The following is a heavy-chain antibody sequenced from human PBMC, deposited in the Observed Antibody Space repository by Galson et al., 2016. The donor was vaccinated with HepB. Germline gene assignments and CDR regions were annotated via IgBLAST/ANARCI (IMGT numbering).Heavy chain of an antibody. D-gene: IGHD3-16*01. CDR2: INDNGGTT. V-gene: IGHV3-64D*06. Sequence: SLRLSCAASGFPFSSYAMHWVRQAPGKGLEYGSGINDNGGTTHYADFVKGRSTIPRDNSKKTVYLQISSLRLEDTAGYKCVKDRRGTYSFDGWGQGTVVTVSS. CDR1: GFPFSSYA. J-gene: IGHJ4*02. CDR3: VKDRRGTYSFDG.